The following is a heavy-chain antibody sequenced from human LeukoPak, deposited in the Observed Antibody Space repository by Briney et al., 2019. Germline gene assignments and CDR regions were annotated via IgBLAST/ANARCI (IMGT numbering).Heavy chain of an antibody. CDR2: IYHSGST. V-gene: IGHV4-30-2*01. CDR3: ARARAVRGVSGVDY. Sequence: SQTLSLTCTVSGGSISSGGYYWSWIRQPPRKGLEWIGYIYHSGSTYYNPSLKSRVTISVDRSKNQFSLKLSSVTAADTAVYYCARARAVRGVSGVDYWGQGALVTVSS. CDR1: GGSISSGGYY. D-gene: IGHD3-10*01. J-gene: IGHJ4*02.